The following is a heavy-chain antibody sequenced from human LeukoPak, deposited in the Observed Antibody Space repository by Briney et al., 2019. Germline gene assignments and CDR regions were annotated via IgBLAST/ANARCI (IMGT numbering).Heavy chain of an antibody. Sequence: PGGSLRLSCAASGFTFSSYAMSWVRRAPGKGLEWVSAISGSGGSTYYADSVKGRFTISRDNSKNTLYLQMNSLRAEDTAVYYCARGPALPWFGESGWFDPWGQGTLVTVSS. CDR1: GFTFSSYA. J-gene: IGHJ5*02. V-gene: IGHV3-23*01. CDR2: ISGSGGST. D-gene: IGHD3-10*01. CDR3: ARGPALPWFGESGWFDP.